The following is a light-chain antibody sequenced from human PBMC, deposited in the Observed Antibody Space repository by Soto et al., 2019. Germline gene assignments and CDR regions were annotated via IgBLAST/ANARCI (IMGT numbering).Light chain of an antibody. J-gene: IGLJ2*01. CDR2: EGS. V-gene: IGLV2-23*01. CDR3: CSYAGSVV. CDR1: SSDVGSYNL. Sequence: QSVLTQPASVSGSPGQSITISCTGTSSDVGSYNLVSWYQQHPGKAHKLMIYEGSKRPSGVSNRFSGSKSGNTASLTISGLQAEDEADYYCCSYAGSVVFGGGTKVTVL.